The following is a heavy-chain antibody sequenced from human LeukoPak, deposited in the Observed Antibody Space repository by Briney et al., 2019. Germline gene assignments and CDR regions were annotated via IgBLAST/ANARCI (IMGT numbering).Heavy chain of an antibody. V-gene: IGHV3-74*01. CDR3: ARVGSDGYYYYYYYMDV. CDR1: GFTFSSYW. D-gene: IGHD2-15*01. J-gene: IGHJ6*03. CDR2: INSDGSST. Sequence: GGSLRLSCAASGFTFSSYWMHWVRQAPGKGLVWVSRINSDGSSTSYADSVKGRFTISRDNAKNTLYLQMNSLRAEDTAVYYCARVGSDGYYYYYYYMDVWGKGTTVTISS.